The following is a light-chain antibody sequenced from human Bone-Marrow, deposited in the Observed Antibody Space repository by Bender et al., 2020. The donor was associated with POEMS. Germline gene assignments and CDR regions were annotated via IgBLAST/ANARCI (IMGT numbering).Light chain of an antibody. J-gene: IGLJ2*01. CDR2: EDD. CDR1: SSDVGGHNR. CDR3: TSYAGRNNMV. V-gene: IGLV2-14*02. Sequence: QSALTQPASVSGSPGQSVTISCTGTSSDVGGHNRVYWYQQRPGQAPKLIICEDDKRPSGVSSRFSGSKSGASGSLTISGLQAEDEADYYCTSYAGRNNMVFGGGTKLTVL.